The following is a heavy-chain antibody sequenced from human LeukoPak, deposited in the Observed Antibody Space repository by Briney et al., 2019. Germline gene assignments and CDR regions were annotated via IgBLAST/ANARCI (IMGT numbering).Heavy chain of an antibody. Sequence: PGGSLRLSCAASGFTFSNYWMNWVRQAPGKGLEWVANIKQDGSEKYYVDSVKGRFTISRDNAKNSLYLQMNSLRAEDTAMYYCARDPPGIISFDYWGQGTRVTVSS. D-gene: IGHD3-16*01. CDR2: IKQDGSEK. CDR3: ARDPPGIISFDY. J-gene: IGHJ4*02. V-gene: IGHV3-7*01. CDR1: GFTFSNYW.